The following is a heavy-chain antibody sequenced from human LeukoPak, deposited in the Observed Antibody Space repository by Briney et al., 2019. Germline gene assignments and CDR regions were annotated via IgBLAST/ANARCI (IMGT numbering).Heavy chain of an antibody. CDR1: GGTFSSYA. D-gene: IGHD2-15*01. Sequence: SVKVSCKASGGTFSSYAISWVRQAPGQGLEWMGGIIPIFGTANYAQKFQGRVTITADESTSTAYMELSSLRSEDTAVYYCARGRDIVVVVAATGVYYYGMDVWGQGTTVTVSS. V-gene: IGHV1-69*13. CDR2: IIPIFGTA. J-gene: IGHJ6*02. CDR3: ARGRDIVVVVAATGVYYYGMDV.